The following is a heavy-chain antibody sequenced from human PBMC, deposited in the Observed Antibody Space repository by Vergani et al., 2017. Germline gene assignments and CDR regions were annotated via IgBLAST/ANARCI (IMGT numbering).Heavy chain of an antibody. V-gene: IGHV1-24*01. CDR1: GYTFTSYY. D-gene: IGHD3-22*01. J-gene: IGHJ4*02. CDR3: ATILTDYYDSSGYYQN. Sequence: QVQLVQSGAEVKKPGASVKVSCKASGYTFTSYYMHWVRQAPGKGLEWMGGFDPEDGETIYAQKFQGRVTMTEDTSTDTAYMELSSLRSEDTAVYYCATILTDYYDSSGYYQNWGQGTLVTVSS. CDR2: FDPEDGET.